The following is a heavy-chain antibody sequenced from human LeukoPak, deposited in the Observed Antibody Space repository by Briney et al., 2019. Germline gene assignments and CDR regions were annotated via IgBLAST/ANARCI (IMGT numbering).Heavy chain of an antibody. CDR2: ISGSDNNT. CDR1: GFTFSSYA. Sequence: GGSLRLSCAASGFTFSSYAMSWVRQAPGKGLEWVSGISGSDNNTYYPDSVKGRFTISRDNSKNTLYLQMNSLGAEDTAVYYCAKISSGGSEFDYWGQGTLVTVSS. CDR3: AKISSGGSEFDY. V-gene: IGHV3-23*01. D-gene: IGHD2-15*01. J-gene: IGHJ4*02.